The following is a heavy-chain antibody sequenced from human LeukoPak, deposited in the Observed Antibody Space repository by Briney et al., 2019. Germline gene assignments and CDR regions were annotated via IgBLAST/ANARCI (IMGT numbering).Heavy chain of an antibody. D-gene: IGHD3-10*02. Sequence: PSETLSLTCTVSGYSISSGYYWGWIRQPPGKGLEWIGSIYHSGSTYYNPSLKSRVTISVDTSKNQFSLQLTSVTAADTAVFYCARQMLGSDIFNIWGQGTMVTVSS. CDR1: GYSISSGYY. V-gene: IGHV4-38-2*02. J-gene: IGHJ3*02. CDR2: IYHSGST. CDR3: ARQMLGSDIFNI.